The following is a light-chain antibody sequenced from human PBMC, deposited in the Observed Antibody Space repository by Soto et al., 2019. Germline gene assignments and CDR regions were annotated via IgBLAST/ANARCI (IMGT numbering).Light chain of an antibody. CDR1: SSSVGGYNY. J-gene: IGLJ1*01. CDR2: DVS. V-gene: IGLV2-14*01. CDR3: SSYTSSSTGI. Sequence: QSVVTQPASLSGSPGQSIPLSCTGTSSSVGGYNYVSWYQQHPGKAPKLMIYDVSNRPSGVSNRFYGSKSGNTASLAISGLPAEDEAAYYCSSYTSSSTGIFGTGTKVTVL.